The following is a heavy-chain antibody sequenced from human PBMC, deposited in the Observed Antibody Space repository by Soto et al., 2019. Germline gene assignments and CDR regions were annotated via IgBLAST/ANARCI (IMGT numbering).Heavy chain of an antibody. V-gene: IGHV4-39*01. CDR3: PRTHSDILTRRNPSSGMYV. J-gene: IGHJ6*02. D-gene: IGHD3-9*01. Sequence: ALETRSLTCTVSGGSIRSSSFYWGWIRQPPGKGLEWIGSIYYSGSTYYNPSLKSRVTISVDTSKNPFSLKLSSVTAADTAVYYCPRTHSDILTRRNPSSGMYVRGDEDTVTVS. CDR1: GGSIRSSSFY. CDR2: IYYSGST.